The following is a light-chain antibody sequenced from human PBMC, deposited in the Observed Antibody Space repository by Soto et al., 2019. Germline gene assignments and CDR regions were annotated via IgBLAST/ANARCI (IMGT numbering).Light chain of an antibody. J-gene: IGKJ1*01. V-gene: IGKV3-20*01. Sequence: EIVLTQSPGTLSLSPGERATLSCRASQSVSSSYLAWYQQKPGQAPRLLIYGASSRATGIPDRFSGSGSGTDFTLTISRLEPEDFAVYYCQQYVSSPLTFGHGTKVDIK. CDR1: QSVSSSY. CDR3: QQYVSSPLT. CDR2: GAS.